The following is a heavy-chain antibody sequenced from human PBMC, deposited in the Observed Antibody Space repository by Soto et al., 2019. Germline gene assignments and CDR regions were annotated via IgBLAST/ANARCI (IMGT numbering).Heavy chain of an antibody. Sequence: VGSLRLSCASSVFTFSSYAMSCVRQSPGKWLEWVSSISAGGGSTYYADSVKGRFTISRDNSKNTLFLQMNSLRAEDTAVFYCAKDRTSYYYDSSAHYSCEYWGQGALV. J-gene: IGHJ4*02. V-gene: IGHV3-23*01. CDR1: VFTFSSYA. CDR2: ISAGGGST. D-gene: IGHD3-22*01. CDR3: AKDRTSYYYDSSAHYSCEY.